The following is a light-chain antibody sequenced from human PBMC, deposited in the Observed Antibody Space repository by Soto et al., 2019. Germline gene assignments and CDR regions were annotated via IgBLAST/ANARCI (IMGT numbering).Light chain of an antibody. J-gene: IGKJ5*01. Sequence: EIVLTQSPGTLALSPGEGATLSCRASQSVSSSYLAWYQQKPGQAPRLLIYGSSTRATGIPDRFSGSGSETDFTLTISRLEPEDFAVYYCQQRSDWLPITFGQGTRLEIK. CDR1: QSVSSSY. CDR2: GSS. CDR3: QQRSDWLPIT. V-gene: IGKV3D-20*02.